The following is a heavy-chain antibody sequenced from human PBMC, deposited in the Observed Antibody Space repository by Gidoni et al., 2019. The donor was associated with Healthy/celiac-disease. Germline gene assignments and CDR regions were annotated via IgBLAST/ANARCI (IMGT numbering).Heavy chain of an antibody. D-gene: IGHD6-13*01. J-gene: IGHJ4*02. Sequence: QVQLVQSGAEVKKPGASVKVSCTASGYTFTGYYMHWVRQAPGQGLEWMGRINPNSGGTNYAQKFQGRVTMTRDTSISTAYMELSRLRSDDTAVYYCARGVAAAGTGRYFDYWGQGTLVTVSS. CDR2: INPNSGGT. CDR1: GYTFTGYY. CDR3: ARGVAAAGTGRYFDY. V-gene: IGHV1-2*06.